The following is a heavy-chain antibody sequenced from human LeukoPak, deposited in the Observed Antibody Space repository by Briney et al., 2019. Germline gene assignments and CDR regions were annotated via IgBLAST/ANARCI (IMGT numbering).Heavy chain of an antibody. Sequence: PGGSLRLSCAASGFTFSTYAMSWVRRAPGEGLEWVSTISGSYGTTYYADSVKGRFTISRDNSKNTLYLQMNSLRAEDTALYYCAKDLAATLDAFDIWGQGTMVTVSS. CDR1: GFTFSTYA. J-gene: IGHJ3*02. D-gene: IGHD2-15*01. CDR3: AKDLAATLDAFDI. V-gene: IGHV3-23*01. CDR2: ISGSYGTT.